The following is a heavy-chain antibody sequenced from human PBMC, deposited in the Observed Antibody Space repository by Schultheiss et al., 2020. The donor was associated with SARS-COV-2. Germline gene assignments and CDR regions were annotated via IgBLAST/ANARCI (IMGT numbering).Heavy chain of an antibody. CDR3: ARERIPQRRPYYYYYMDV. Sequence: ASVKVSCKTSGYIFTSYSFSWVRQAPGQGLEWMGWISAYNGHTSYAQKFQGRITMTTDTSTSTAYMDLRSLRSDDTAVYYCARERIPQRRPYYYYYMDVWGKGTTVTVSS. V-gene: IGHV1-18*01. J-gene: IGHJ6*03. CDR2: ISAYNGHT. D-gene: IGHD6-25*01. CDR1: GYIFTSYS.